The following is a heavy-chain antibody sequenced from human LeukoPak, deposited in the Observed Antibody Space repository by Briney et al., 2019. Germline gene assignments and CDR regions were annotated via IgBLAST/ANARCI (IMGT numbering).Heavy chain of an antibody. CDR1: GFTFSSYD. Sequence: GGSLRLSCAASGFTFSSYDMNWVRQAPGKGLEWVSSISSSSIYIYYADSVKGRFTISRDNAKNSLYLQMNSLTAEDTAVYYCARDILAAAAYDAFDIWGQGTMVTVSS. CDR2: ISSSSIYI. V-gene: IGHV3-21*01. J-gene: IGHJ3*02. CDR3: ARDILAAAAYDAFDI. D-gene: IGHD6-13*01.